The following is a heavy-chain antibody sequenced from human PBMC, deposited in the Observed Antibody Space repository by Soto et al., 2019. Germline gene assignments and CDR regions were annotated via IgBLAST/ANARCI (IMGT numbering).Heavy chain of an antibody. J-gene: IGHJ6*02. Sequence: EVQLVESGGGLVQPGGSLRLSCAASGFTFSSYWMSWVRQAPGKGLEWVANIKQDGSEKYYVDSVKGRFTISRDNAKNSLYLQMNSLRAEDTAVYYCARESAIVVVPAAIRNYGMDVWGQGTTVTVSS. CDR1: GFTFSSYW. V-gene: IGHV3-7*03. D-gene: IGHD2-2*02. CDR3: ARESAIVVVPAAIRNYGMDV. CDR2: IKQDGSEK.